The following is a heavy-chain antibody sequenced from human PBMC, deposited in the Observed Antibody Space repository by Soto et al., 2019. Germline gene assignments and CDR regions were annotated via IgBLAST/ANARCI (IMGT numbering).Heavy chain of an antibody. CDR1: GFTFTNYA. D-gene: IGHD3-10*01. CDR2: ISGSSGNT. J-gene: IGHJ4*02. V-gene: IGHV3-23*01. CDR3: AKHYFGSEQ. Sequence: EVQLFESGGGLVQPGGSLRLSCAASGFTFTNYAITWVRQAPGKGVEWVWRISGSSGNTYYSDSVKGRFSVSRDSSKNTLYLQMSSLGAEDSAVYYCAKHYFGSEQWGQGTLVTVSS.